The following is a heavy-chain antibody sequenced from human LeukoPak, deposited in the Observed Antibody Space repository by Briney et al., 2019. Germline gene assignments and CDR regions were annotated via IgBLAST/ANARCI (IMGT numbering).Heavy chain of an antibody. Sequence: KSSETLSLTCTVSGDSISSSYWSWIRQPPGKGLEWIGYIYYSGNTNYNPSLKSRVTISVDTSRNRFSLKLSSVTAADTAVYYCARHRNFFVYWGQGILVTVSS. V-gene: IGHV4-59*01. J-gene: IGHJ4*02. CDR3: ARHRNFFVY. D-gene: IGHD2/OR15-2a*01. CDR2: IYYSGNT. CDR1: GDSISSSY.